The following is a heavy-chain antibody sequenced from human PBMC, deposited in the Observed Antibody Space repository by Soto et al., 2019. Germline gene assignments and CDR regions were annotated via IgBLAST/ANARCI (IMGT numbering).Heavy chain of an antibody. CDR1: GGSISSNY. CDR3: ARSIGPAAGWYFDV. V-gene: IGHV4-59*12. D-gene: IGHD6-6*01. J-gene: IGHJ4*02. Sequence: SETLSLTCTVSGGSISSNYWSWVRQPPGKGLEWIGYIFHSGSTTYNPSLKSRVTMSVDTSKNQSSLSLISVTAADTALYYCARSIGPAAGWYFDVWGQGILVTVSS. CDR2: IFHSGST.